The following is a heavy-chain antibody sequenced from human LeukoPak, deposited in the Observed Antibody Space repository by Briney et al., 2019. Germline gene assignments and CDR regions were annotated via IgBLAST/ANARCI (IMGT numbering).Heavy chain of an antibody. V-gene: IGHV3-23*01. CDR1: GFTFGSYA. CDR3: AKDRPNYYGSNGHYYKLNGDC. D-gene: IGHD3-22*01. J-gene: IGHJ4*02. CDR2: ITSSGAAT. Sequence: GGSLRLSCAASGFTFGSYARSWVRQAPGKGLEWFSSITSSGAATYYADSVKGRFTISRDNSDNTLYLQMNSLRAEDTAVYYCAKDRPNYYGSNGHYYKLNGDCWGQGSLVTVSS.